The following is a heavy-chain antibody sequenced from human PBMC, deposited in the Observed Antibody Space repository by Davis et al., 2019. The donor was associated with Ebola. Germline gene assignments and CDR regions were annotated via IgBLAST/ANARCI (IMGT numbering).Heavy chain of an antibody. D-gene: IGHD1-26*01. J-gene: IGHJ4*02. CDR2: ISGYNGNT. V-gene: IGHV1-18*01. Sequence: AASVKVSCKVSGYTVSELSMHWVRQAPGKGLEWMGWISGYNGNTKNAQKVQGRVTMTTDTSTSTAYMELRSLRSDDTAVYYCARDLIVGPNDYWGQGTLVTVSS. CDR1: GYTVSELS. CDR3: ARDLIVGPNDY.